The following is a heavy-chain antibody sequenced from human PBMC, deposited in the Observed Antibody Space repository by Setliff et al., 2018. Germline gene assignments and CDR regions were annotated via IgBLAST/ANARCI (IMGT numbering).Heavy chain of an antibody. D-gene: IGHD3-22*01. J-gene: IGHJ6*02. V-gene: IGHV3-30*02. CDR2: IRYDGSNK. CDR3: AKDRRSSSGLAVPYYYYGMDV. Sequence: QPGGSLRLSCAASGFTFSSYGMHWVRRAPGKGLEWVAFIRYDGSNKYYADSVKGRFTISRDNSKNTLYLQMNSLRAEDTAVYYCAKDRRSSSGLAVPYYYYGMDVWGQGTTVTVSS. CDR1: GFTFSSYG.